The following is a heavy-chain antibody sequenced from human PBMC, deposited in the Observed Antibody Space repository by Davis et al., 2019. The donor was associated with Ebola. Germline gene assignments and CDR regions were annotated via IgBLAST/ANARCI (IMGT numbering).Heavy chain of an antibody. CDR1: GVSLRSYY. CDR2: IYHSESS. D-gene: IGHD6-19*01. Sequence: SETLSLTCTVSGVSLRSYYWTWIRQPPGKGLEWIGYIYHSESSNYNPSLKSRVTISVDTSKNHFSLKLSSVTAADTAVYYCARDSRWLVPGTYYYYGMDVWGQGTTVTVSS. V-gene: IGHV4-59*01. CDR3: ARDSRWLVPGTYYYYGMDV. J-gene: IGHJ6*02.